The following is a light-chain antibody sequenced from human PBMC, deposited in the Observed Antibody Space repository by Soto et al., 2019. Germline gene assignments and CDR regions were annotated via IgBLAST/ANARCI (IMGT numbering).Light chain of an antibody. J-gene: IGKJ2*01. CDR1: RTVFNF. CDR2: DAS. CDR3: QLRAIWPYT. Sequence: EIALTQSPATLSLSPGERATLSCRANRTVFNFLIWYQQKPGQAPRLLIYDASNRATDIPARFSGTGSGTDFRLAIGSLEPEDFALYFCQLRAIWPYTFGPGTKLEIK. V-gene: IGKV3-11*01.